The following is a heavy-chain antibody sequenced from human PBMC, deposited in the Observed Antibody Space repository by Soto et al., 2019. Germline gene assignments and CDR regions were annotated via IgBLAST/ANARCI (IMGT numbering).Heavy chain of an antibody. Sequence: GGSLRLSCAASGFTFSSYEMNWVRQAPGKGLEWVSYISSSGSTIYYADSVKGRFTISRDNAKNSLYLQMNSLRAEDTAVYYCARGHRITIFGVVINLSYYYYGMDVWGQ. D-gene: IGHD3-3*01. CDR2: ISSSGSTI. CDR3: ARGHRITIFGVVINLSYYYYGMDV. J-gene: IGHJ6*02. V-gene: IGHV3-48*03. CDR1: GFTFSSYE.